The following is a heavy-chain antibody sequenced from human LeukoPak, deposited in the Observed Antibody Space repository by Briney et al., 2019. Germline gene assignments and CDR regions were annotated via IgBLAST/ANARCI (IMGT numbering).Heavy chain of an antibody. J-gene: IGHJ6*02. V-gene: IGHV1-2*02. Sequence: ASVKVSCKASGYTFTGYYMHWVRQAPGQGLEWMGWINPNSGGTNYAQKFQGRVTMTRDTSISTAYMELSRLTSDGTAVYYCARAMDEIAAAGTGYGMDVWGQGTTVTVSS. CDR3: ARAMDEIAAAGTGYGMDV. CDR2: INPNSGGT. CDR1: GYTFTGYY. D-gene: IGHD6-13*01.